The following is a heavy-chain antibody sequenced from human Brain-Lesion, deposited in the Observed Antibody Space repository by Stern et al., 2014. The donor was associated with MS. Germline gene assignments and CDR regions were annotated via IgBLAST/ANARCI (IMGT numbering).Heavy chain of an antibody. CDR1: GGSISSSNW. CDR3: ARFPASRPHVFDS. CDR2: SDHSGST. D-gene: IGHD6-13*01. V-gene: IGHV4-4*02. J-gene: IGHJ4*02. Sequence: QVQLVESGPGLVKPSGTLSLTCAVSGGSISSSNWWSWVRQSPGKGLEWIGESDHSGSTIYNPSLKSPVTVSVDKPKNRLSLHLRSVPAADTAVYFCARFPASRPHVFDSWGQGTLVTVSS.